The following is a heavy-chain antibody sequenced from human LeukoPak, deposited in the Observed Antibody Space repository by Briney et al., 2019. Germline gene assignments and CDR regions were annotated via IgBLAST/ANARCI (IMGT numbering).Heavy chain of an antibody. J-gene: IGHJ4*02. CDR2: INHSGST. D-gene: IGHD3-16*02. Sequence: PSETLSLTCAVYGGSFSGYYRSWIRQPPGKGLEWIGEINHSGSTNYNPSLKSRVTISVDTSKNQFSLKLSSVTAADTTVYYCARAAFYDYVWGSYRSGFDYWGQGTLVTVSS. CDR1: GGSFSGYY. V-gene: IGHV4-34*01. CDR3: ARAAFYDYVWGSYRSGFDY.